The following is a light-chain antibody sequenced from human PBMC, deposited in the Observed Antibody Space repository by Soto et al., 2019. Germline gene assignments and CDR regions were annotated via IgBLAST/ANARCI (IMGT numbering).Light chain of an antibody. CDR1: TSNIEKFY. CDR3: GAWRDSLRVVV. J-gene: IGLJ2*01. Sequence: QSVLTQPPSASATPGQRVTISCSGSTSNIEKFYVYWYQQLPGTAPKLLVYRDNQRPSGVPDRFSGSKSCASASPAISGLGCEVVGDNYCGAWRDSLRVVVFGGGTKLPVL. CDR2: RDN. V-gene: IGLV1-47*01.